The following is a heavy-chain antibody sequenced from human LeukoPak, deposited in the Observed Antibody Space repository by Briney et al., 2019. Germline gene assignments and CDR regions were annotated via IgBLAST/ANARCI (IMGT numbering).Heavy chain of an antibody. CDR3: ARSGHCISTNCYNIWKRSPYGMDV. D-gene: IGHD2-2*02. CDR1: GFTFTDHY. V-gene: IGHV3-11*01. Sequence: PGGSLRLSCAASGFTFTDHYMSWIRLAPGKGLEWISSISTSGTTMYYADSVKGRFTISRDNAKNSLYLQMNSLRAEDTAVYYCARSGHCISTNCYNIWKRSPYGMDVWGQGTTVTVSS. J-gene: IGHJ6*02. CDR2: ISTSGTTM.